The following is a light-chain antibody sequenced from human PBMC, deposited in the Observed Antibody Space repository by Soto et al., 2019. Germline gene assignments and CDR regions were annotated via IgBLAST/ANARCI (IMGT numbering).Light chain of an antibody. J-gene: IGKJ1*01. V-gene: IGKV3-20*01. CDR2: GVS. CDR3: GQFVSSPPRT. Sequence: EIVLTQSPGTLSLSPGEKATLSCRASQSVGDTFLSWYQQKPGLAPRLLIYGVSNRATGIPDRFSGSRSGTDFILTISRLEPEDFALYYCGQFVSSPPRTFGQGTKVDIK. CDR1: QSVGDTF.